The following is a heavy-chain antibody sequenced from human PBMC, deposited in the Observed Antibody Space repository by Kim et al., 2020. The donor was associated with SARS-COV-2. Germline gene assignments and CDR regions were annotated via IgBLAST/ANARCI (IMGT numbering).Heavy chain of an antibody. Sequence: GGSLRLSCAASGFTFSSYALTWVRQAPGKGLEWVSAISGSGGSTNYADSVKGRFTISRDSSENTLYLQMNRLRVEDTAVYYCAKIWGSSWYGGGSGDAF. CDR2: ISGSGGST. J-gene: IGHJ3*01. V-gene: IGHV3-23*01. CDR1: GFTFSSYA. D-gene: IGHD6-13*01. CDR3: AKIWGSSWYGGGSGDAF.